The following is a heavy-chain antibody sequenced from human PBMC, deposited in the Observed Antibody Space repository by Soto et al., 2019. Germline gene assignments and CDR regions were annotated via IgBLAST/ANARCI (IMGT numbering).Heavy chain of an antibody. CDR1: GFTFSSYA. D-gene: IGHD1-1*01. Sequence: QVQLVESGGGVVQPGRSLRLSCAASGFTFSSYAMHWVRQAPGKGLEWVAVISYDGSNKYYADSVKGRVTISRDNSKNTLYLQMNSLRAEDTAVYYCARDHWNDEGYYYYYGMDVWGQGTTVTVSS. CDR3: ARDHWNDEGYYYYYGMDV. J-gene: IGHJ6*02. CDR2: ISYDGSNK. V-gene: IGHV3-30-3*01.